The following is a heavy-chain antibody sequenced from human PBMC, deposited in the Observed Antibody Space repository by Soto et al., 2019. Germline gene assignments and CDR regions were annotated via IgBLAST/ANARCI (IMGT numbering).Heavy chain of an antibody. CDR2: ISYDGSNK. CDR1: GFTFSSYG. V-gene: IGHV3-30*18. Sequence: QVQLVESGGGVVQPGRSLRLSCEASGFTFSSYGMHWVRQAPGKGLEWVAVISYDGSNKYYADSVKGRFTISRDNSKNTLYLQMNSLRTEDTALYYCAKEAAAGIDYWGQGTLVTVSS. CDR3: AKEAAAGIDY. D-gene: IGHD6-13*01. J-gene: IGHJ4*02.